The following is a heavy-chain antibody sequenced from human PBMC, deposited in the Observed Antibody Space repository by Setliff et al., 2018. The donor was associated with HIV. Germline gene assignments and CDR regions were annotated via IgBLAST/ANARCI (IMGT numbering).Heavy chain of an antibody. CDR1: GYTFTSYY. CDR2: INPSGGST. CDR3: AREDFGSGWFDT. Sequence: GASVKVSCKASGYTFTSYYMHWVRQAPGQGLEWMGIINPSGGSTKYVEKFHDRVIMTTDTSTSTAYMELTSLRFDDTAIYYCAREDFGSGWFDTWGKGTTVTVSS. D-gene: IGHD3-10*01. V-gene: IGHV1-46*01. J-gene: IGHJ6*04.